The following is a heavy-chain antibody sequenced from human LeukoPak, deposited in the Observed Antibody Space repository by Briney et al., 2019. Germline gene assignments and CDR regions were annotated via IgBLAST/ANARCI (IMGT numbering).Heavy chain of an antibody. CDR1: GYSFTSHW. CDR3: ARQKSDGYKELLGWLDS. CDR2: IYPGDSDT. J-gene: IGHJ5*01. V-gene: IGHV5-51*01. Sequence: GESLKIPCKGSGYSFTSHWIGWVRQIPGKGLEWMGIIYPGDSDTRYSPSFQGQVTISAAKSISTAYLQWSSLKASDTAMYYCARQKSDGYKELLGWLDSWGQGTLVTASS. D-gene: IGHD5-24*01.